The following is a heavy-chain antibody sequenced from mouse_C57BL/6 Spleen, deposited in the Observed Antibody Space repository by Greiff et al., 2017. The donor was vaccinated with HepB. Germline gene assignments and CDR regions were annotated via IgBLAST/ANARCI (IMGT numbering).Heavy chain of an antibody. CDR3: ARSDSRLYYEYDVGDY. Sequence: VQLQQSGAELARPGASVKLSCKASGYTFTSYGISWVKQRTGQGLEWIGEIYPRSGNTYYNEKFKGKATLTADKSSSTAYMELRSLTSEDSAVYYCARSDSRLYYEYDVGDYWGQGTSVTVSS. CDR2: IYPRSGNT. D-gene: IGHD2-4*01. V-gene: IGHV1-81*01. CDR1: GYTFTSYG. J-gene: IGHJ4*01.